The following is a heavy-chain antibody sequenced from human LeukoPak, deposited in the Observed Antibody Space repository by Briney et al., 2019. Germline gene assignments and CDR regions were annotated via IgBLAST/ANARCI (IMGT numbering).Heavy chain of an antibody. J-gene: IGHJ4*02. D-gene: IGHD3-3*01. V-gene: IGHV1-46*01. Sequence: ASVKVSCKASGYTFTNYFMNWVRQAPGQGLEWMGIINPSGGSTSYAQKFQGRVTVTRDTSTSTVYMELSSLRSEDTAMYYCAREGEIGYDLSDYWGQGTLVTVSS. CDR3: AREGEIGYDLSDY. CDR2: INPSGGST. CDR1: GYTFTNYF.